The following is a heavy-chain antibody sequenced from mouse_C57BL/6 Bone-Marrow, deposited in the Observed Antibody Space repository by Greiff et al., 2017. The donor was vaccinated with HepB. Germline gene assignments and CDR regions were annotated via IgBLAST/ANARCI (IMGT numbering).Heavy chain of an antibody. Sequence: EVQRVESGGGLVKPGGSLKLSCAASGFTFSSYTMSWVRQTPEKRLEWVATISGGGGNTYYPDSVKGRFTISRDNAKNTLYLQMSSLRSEDTALYYCARRGYRGAMDYWGQGTSVTVSS. D-gene: IGHD2-14*01. CDR3: ARRGYRGAMDY. CDR2: ISGGGGNT. V-gene: IGHV5-9*01. CDR1: GFTFSSYT. J-gene: IGHJ4*01.